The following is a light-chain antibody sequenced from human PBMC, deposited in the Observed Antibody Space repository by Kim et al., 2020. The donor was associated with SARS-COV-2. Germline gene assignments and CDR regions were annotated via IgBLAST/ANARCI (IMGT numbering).Light chain of an antibody. J-gene: IGLJ2*01. CDR3: CSYAGSNDLV. Sequence: SHTITSTGTSSDVGGYHYVPWYQQHPGKAPKVIIYDVSKRPSGIPDRFAGSKSGNTASLTISGLQTEDEGDYHCCSYAGSNDLVFGGGTKVTVL. CDR2: DVS. V-gene: IGLV2-11*01. CDR1: SSDVGGYHY.